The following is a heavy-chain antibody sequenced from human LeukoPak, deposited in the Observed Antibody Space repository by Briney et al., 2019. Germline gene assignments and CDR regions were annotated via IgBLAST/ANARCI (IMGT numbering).Heavy chain of an antibody. CDR2: INCDGSST. D-gene: IGHD3-3*01. CDR3: ARGRRDSITIFGVVIPWFDP. V-gene: IGHV3-74*01. J-gene: IGHJ5*02. Sequence: PGGSLRLSCAASGFTSSTYWIHWVRQAPGKGLMWVSRINCDGSSTSYADSVKGRFTISRDNAKNTLYLQMSSLRAEDTAVYYCARGRRDSITIFGVVIPWFDPWGQGTLVTVSS. CDR1: GFTSSTYW.